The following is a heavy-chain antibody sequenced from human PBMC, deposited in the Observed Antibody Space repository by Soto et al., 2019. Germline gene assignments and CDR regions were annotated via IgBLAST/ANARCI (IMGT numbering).Heavy chain of an antibody. V-gene: IGHV4-4*07. CDR1: GASIIGFD. J-gene: IGHJ5*02. Sequence: SETLSLTCTVSGASIIGFDWSWIRKSAGKGLEWIGRIYATGTTDYNPSLKSRVMMSVDTSKKQFSLKLRSVTAADTAVYYCVRDGTKTLRDWFDPWGQGISVTVSS. CDR2: IYATGTT. D-gene: IGHD1-1*01. CDR3: VRDGTKTLRDWFDP.